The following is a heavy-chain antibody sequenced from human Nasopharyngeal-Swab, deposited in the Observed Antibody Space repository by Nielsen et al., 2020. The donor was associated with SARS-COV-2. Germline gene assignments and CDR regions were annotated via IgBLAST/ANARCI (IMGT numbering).Heavy chain of an antibody. CDR1: GGSFSGYY. CDR3: ARGPDYDFWSGYSQYNWFDP. D-gene: IGHD3-3*01. J-gene: IGHJ5*02. Sequence: SETLSLTCAVYGGSFSGYYWSWIRQPPAKGLEWIGEINHRGSTNYNPSLKRRVPISVDTSKNQFSLKLRSVTAADRAVYYCARGPDYDFWSGYSQYNWFDPWGQGTLVTVSS. CDR2: INHRGST. V-gene: IGHV4-34*01.